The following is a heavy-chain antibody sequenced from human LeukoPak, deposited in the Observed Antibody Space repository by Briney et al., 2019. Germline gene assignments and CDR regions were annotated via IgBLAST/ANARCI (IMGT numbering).Heavy chain of an antibody. V-gene: IGHV3-23*01. D-gene: IGHD3-10*01. Sequence: GGSLRLSCAASGFTFSSYAMSWVRQAPGKGLEWVSAISGSGGNTYYADSVKGRFTISRDNSKNTLYLQMNSLRAEDTAVYYCAKDLGITMVRGVSPFDYWGQGTLVTVSS. CDR3: AKDLGITMVRGVSPFDY. J-gene: IGHJ4*02. CDR1: GFTFSSYA. CDR2: ISGSGGNT.